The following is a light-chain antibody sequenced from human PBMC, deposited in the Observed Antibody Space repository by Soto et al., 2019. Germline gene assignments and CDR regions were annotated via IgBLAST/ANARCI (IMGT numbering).Light chain of an antibody. CDR1: QGIGND. J-gene: IGKJ1*01. CDR2: LTY. CDR3: LQHNSYPRT. V-gene: IGKV1-17*01. Sequence: DIQMTHSPSSLSASVGDRFTITCRASQGIGNDLGWYQQKPGKAPKRLIYLTYSLQTGVPSRFSGSGSGTEFSLTISSLQPEDSATYFCLQHNSYPRTFGQGTKVDIK.